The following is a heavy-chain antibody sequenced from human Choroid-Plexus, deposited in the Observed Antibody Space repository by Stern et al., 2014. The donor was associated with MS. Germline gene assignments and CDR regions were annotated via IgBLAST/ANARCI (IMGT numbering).Heavy chain of an antibody. CDR1: GFTFGSCA. V-gene: IGHV3-30*18. D-gene: IGHD2/OR15-2a*01. J-gene: IGHJ5*02. CDR3: AKDRQYLTYFFDH. CDR2: VSYDGSNK. Sequence: QLVESGGGVVQPGRPLRLSCVASGFTFGSCAMHWVRQAPGKGLEGVAGVSYDGSNKYYGDSVKGRFTISRDNSQNTLYMQMSSLRPEDTAVYYCAKDRQYLTYFFDHWGQGSLVTVSS.